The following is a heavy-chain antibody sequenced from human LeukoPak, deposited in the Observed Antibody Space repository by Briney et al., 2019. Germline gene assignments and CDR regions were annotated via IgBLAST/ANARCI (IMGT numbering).Heavy chain of an antibody. Sequence: ASETLSLTCAVYGGSFSGYYWSWIRQPPGKGLEWIGEINHSGSTNYNPSLKSRVTISVDTSKNQFSLKLSSVTAADTAVYYCATTVGALLDYWGQGTLVTVSS. J-gene: IGHJ4*02. V-gene: IGHV4-34*01. CDR2: INHSGST. CDR3: ATTVGALLDY. CDR1: GGSFSGYY. D-gene: IGHD1-26*01.